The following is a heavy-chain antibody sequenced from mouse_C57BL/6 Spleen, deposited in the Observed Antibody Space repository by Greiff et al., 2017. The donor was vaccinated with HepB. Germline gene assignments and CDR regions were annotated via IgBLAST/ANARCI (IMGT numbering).Heavy chain of an antibody. Sequence: QVQLKQSGAELMKPGASVKLSCKATGYTFTGYWIEWVKQRPGHGLEWIGEILPGSGSTNYNEKFKGKSTFTADTSSNTAYMQLSILTTEDSAIYYCARSWTAQATAMDYWGQGTSVTVSS. J-gene: IGHJ4*01. CDR1: GYTFTGYW. V-gene: IGHV1-9*01. CDR2: ILPGSGST. CDR3: ARSWTAQATAMDY. D-gene: IGHD3-2*02.